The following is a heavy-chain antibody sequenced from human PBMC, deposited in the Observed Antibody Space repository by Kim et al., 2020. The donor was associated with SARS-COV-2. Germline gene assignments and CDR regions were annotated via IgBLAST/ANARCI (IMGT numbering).Heavy chain of an antibody. CDR3: AREASIAVAGTEFDY. J-gene: IGHJ4*02. V-gene: IGHV3-33*01. CDR2: IWYDGSNK. Sequence: GGSLRLSCAASGFTFSSYGMHWVRQAPGKGLEWVAVIWYDGSNKYYADSVKGRFTISRDNSKNTLYLQMNSLRAEDTAVYYCAREASIAVAGTEFDYWGQGTLVTVSS. D-gene: IGHD6-19*01. CDR1: GFTFSSYG.